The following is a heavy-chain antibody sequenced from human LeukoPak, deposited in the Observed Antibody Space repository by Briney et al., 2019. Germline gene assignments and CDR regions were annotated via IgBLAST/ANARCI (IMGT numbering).Heavy chain of an antibody. CDR3: ARGHDYYSEYFQP. V-gene: IGHV4-61*02. CDR2: IDHGGVT. Sequence: NPSETLSLTCTVSGASIDFESYYWRWVRQSAGKGLEWIGRIDHGGVTNYNPSLQSRVTISLDTSQKQFSLKLNSVTAADTAVYYCARGHDYYSEYFQPWGQGTLVSVSS. J-gene: IGHJ1*01. D-gene: IGHD1-26*01. CDR1: GASIDFESYY.